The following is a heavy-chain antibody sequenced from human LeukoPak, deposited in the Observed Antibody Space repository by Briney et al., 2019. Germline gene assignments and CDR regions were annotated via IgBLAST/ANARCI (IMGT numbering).Heavy chain of an antibody. J-gene: IGHJ4*02. CDR3: ARGPYCSGGTCYSQYFDY. Sequence: ASVKVSCKASGYTFTSYGISWVRQAPGQGLESMGWISAYNGNTNYAQKLQGRVTMTTDTSTSTAYMELRSLRSDDTAVYYCARGPYCSGGTCYSQYFDYWGQGTLVTVSS. CDR1: GYTFTSYG. V-gene: IGHV1-18*01. D-gene: IGHD2-15*01. CDR2: ISAYNGNT.